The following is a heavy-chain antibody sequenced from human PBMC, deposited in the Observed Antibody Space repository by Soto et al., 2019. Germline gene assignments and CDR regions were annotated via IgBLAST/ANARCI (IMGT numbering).Heavy chain of an antibody. Sequence: PGGSLRLSCEASGFTFSSSWMHWVRQAPGKGLVWVSRINSDGSGTSYADSVKGRFTISRDNAKNTLYLQMNSLRAEDTAVYYCARGVIVVNWFDPWGQGTLVTVSS. V-gene: IGHV3-74*01. D-gene: IGHD3-22*01. CDR2: INSDGSGT. J-gene: IGHJ5*02. CDR1: GFTFSSSW. CDR3: ARGVIVVNWFDP.